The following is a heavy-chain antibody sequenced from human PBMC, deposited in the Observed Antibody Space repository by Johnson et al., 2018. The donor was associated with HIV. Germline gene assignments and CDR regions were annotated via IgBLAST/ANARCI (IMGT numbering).Heavy chain of an antibody. CDR1: GFTFDDYA. V-gene: IGHV3-43D*03. CDR3: AKDLRGLVSTGGVVGAFDI. J-gene: IGHJ3*02. D-gene: IGHD2-8*02. Sequence: VQLVESGGVVVQPGGSLRLSCAASGFTFDDYAMHWVRQAPGKGLEWVSLISCDGGSTYYADSVKGRFTISRDNSKNSLYLQMNSLRAEDTALYYCAKDLRGLVSTGGVVGAFDIWGQGTMVTVSS. CDR2: ISCDGGST.